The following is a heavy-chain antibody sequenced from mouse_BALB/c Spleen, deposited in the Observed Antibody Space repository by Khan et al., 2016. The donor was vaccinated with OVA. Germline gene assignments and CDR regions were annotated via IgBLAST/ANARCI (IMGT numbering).Heavy chain of an antibody. CDR3: ARGGYGNRYDAMDY. CDR1: GYTFTSYW. D-gene: IGHD2-10*02. J-gene: IGHJ4*01. CDR2: IYPGDGDT. V-gene: IGHV1-87*01. Sequence: QVRLQQSGAELARPGASVKLSCKASGYTFTSYWMQWVKQRPGQGLEWIGAIYPGDGDTRYTQKFKGKATLTADKSSSTAYMQLSSLASEDSAVYYCARGGYGNRYDAMDYGGQGTSVTVSS.